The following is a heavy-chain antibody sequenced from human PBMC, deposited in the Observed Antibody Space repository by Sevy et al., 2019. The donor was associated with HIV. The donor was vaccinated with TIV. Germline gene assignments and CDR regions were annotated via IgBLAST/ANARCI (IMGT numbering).Heavy chain of an antibody. J-gene: IGHJ4*02. Sequence: GGCLRLSCEASGFTFNNAWMSWVRQAPGKGLEWVGRIKSKIDGATRDFAAPVKGRFAISRDDSKNTLYLQMNSLKTEDTAVYYCTAGVGTSDFDYWGRGVLVTVSS. CDR2: IKSKIDGATR. CDR3: TAGVGTSDFDY. V-gene: IGHV3-15*01. D-gene: IGHD1-26*01. CDR1: GFTFNNAW.